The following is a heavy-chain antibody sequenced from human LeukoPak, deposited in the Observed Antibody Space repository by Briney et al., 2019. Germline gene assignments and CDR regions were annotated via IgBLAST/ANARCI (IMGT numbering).Heavy chain of an antibody. CDR3: ARRAAAGDWFDP. V-gene: IGHV1-2*02. CDR1: GYTFTGYY. CDR2: INPKTGGT. D-gene: IGHD6-13*01. J-gene: IGHJ5*02. Sequence: ASVKVSCKASGYTFTGYYMHWVRQAPGQGLEWMGWINPKTGGTNYAQKFQGRVTMTRDTSISTAYMELSRLRSDDTAVYYCARRAAAGDWFDPWGQGTLVTVSS.